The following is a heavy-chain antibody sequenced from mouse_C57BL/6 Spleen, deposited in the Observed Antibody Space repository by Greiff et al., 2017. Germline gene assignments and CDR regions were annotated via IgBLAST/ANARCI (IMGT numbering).Heavy chain of an antibody. V-gene: IGHV1-18*01. CDR2: INPNNGGT. CDR1: GYTFTDYN. CDR3: AREGATMPWYFDV. Sequence: EVQLQQSGPELVKPGASVKIPCKASGYTFTDYNMDWVKQSHGKSLEWIGDINPNNGGTIYNQKFKGKATLTVDKSSSTAYMELRSLTSEDTAVYYGAREGATMPWYFDVWGTGTTVTVSS. J-gene: IGHJ1*03. D-gene: IGHD1-1*02.